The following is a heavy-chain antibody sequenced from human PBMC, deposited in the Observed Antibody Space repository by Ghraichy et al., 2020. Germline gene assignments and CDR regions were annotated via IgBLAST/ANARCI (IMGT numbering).Heavy chain of an antibody. D-gene: IGHD6-19*01. CDR2: IIPIFGTA. J-gene: IGHJ4*02. V-gene: IGHV1-69*13. CDR3: AREGDSSGWQTQIDY. Sequence: SVKVSCKASGGTFSSYAISWVRQAPGQGLEWMGGIIPIFGTANYAQKFQGRVTITADESTSTAYMELSSLRSEDTAVYYCAREGDSSGWQTQIDYWGQGTLVTVSS. CDR1: GGTFSSYA.